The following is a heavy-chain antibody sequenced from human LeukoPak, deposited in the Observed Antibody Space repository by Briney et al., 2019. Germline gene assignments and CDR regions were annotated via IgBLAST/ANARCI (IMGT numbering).Heavy chain of an antibody. D-gene: IGHD6-19*01. Sequence: SETLSLTCAVYGGSFSGYYWSWIRQPPGKGLEWIGEINHRGSTNYNPSLKSRVTISVDTSKNQFSLKLSSVTAADTAVYYCARGLTGYSSGSYDYWGQGTLVTVSS. V-gene: IGHV4-34*01. J-gene: IGHJ4*02. CDR3: ARGLTGYSSGSYDY. CDR1: GGSFSGYY. CDR2: INHRGST.